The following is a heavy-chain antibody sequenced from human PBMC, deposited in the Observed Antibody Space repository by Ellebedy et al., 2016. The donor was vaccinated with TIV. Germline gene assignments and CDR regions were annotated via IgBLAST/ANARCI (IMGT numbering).Heavy chain of an antibody. Sequence: MPGGSLRLSCTVSGGSISSSSYYWGWIRQPPGKGLEWIGSIYYSGSTYYNPSLKSRVTISVDTSKNQFSLKLSSVTAADTAVYYCARRAVSSFWSGYYGGYFDYWGQGTLVTVSS. J-gene: IGHJ4*02. CDR3: ARRAVSSFWSGYYGGYFDY. V-gene: IGHV4-39*01. CDR2: IYYSGST. CDR1: GGSISSSSYY. D-gene: IGHD3-3*01.